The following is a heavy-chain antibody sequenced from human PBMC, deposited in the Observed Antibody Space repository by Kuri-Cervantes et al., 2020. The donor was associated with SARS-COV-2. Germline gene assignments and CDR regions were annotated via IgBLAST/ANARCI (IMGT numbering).Heavy chain of an antibody. D-gene: IGHD4-17*01. CDR1: GGSISSSSYY. V-gene: IGHV4-61*05. J-gene: IGHJ4*02. Sequence: ESLKISCTVSGGSISSSSYYWGWIRQPPGKGLEWIGYIYYSGSTNYNPSLKSRVTISVDTSKNQFSLKLSSVTAADTAVYYCARSHDYGDYLYYFDYWGQGTLVTVSS. CDR3: ARSHDYGDYLYYFDY. CDR2: IYYSGST.